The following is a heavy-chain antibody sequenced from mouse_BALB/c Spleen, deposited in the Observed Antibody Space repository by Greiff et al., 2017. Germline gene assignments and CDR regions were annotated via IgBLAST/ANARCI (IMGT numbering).Heavy chain of an antibody. CDR1: GFTFSSFG. CDR2: ISSGSSTI. J-gene: IGHJ4*01. D-gene: IGHD2-14*01. V-gene: IGHV5-17*02. CDR3: ARGSVRRDYAMDY. Sequence: EVQRVESGGGLVQPGGSRKLSCAASGFTFSSFGMHWVRQAPVKGLEWVAYISSGSSTIYYADTVKGRFTISRDNPKNTLFLQMTSLRSEDTAMYYCARGSVRRDYAMDYWGQGTSVTVSS.